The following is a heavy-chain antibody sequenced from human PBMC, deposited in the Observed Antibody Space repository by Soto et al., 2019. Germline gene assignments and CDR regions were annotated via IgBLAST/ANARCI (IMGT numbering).Heavy chain of an antibody. CDR2: ISGSGGSR. D-gene: IGHD6-6*01. J-gene: IGHJ4*02. V-gene: IGHV3-23*01. CDR3: ALRGGRPRDY. Sequence: EVQLLESGGGLVQPGGSLRLSCAASGFTFSSYAMSWVRQAPGKGLEWVSAISGSGGSRYYADSVKGRFTISRDNYKNTLYLQMNSLRAEDTAVYYCALRGGRPRDYWGQGTLVTVSS. CDR1: GFTFSSYA.